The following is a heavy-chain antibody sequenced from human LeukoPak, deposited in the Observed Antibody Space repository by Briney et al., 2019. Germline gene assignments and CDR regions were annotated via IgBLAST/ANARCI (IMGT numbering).Heavy chain of an antibody. CDR2: FDPEDGET. J-gene: IGHJ4*01. D-gene: IGHD3-3*01. CDR3: VTGGSGYYSFGY. CDR1: GYTLTELS. Sequence: ASVKVSCKVSGYTLTELSMLWVRQAPGKGLERLGGFDPEDGETIYAQRFQGRVTMTADTSTDTAYMVLSSLRSEATAVYYCVTGGSGYYSFGYWGQGTLVTVSS. V-gene: IGHV1-24*01.